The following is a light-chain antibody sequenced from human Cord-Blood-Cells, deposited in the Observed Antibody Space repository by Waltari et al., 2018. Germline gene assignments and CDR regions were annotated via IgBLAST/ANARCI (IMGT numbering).Light chain of an antibody. Sequence: QSALTQPASVSGSPGQSITISCTGTSSDVGSYNLVSWYQQHPGKAPKLMIYEVSNRPSGVSNRFSGSKSGNTASLTISGRQAEDEADYYCCSYAGSSTWVFGGGTKLTVL. CDR3: CSYAGSSTWV. CDR2: EVS. J-gene: IGLJ3*02. CDR1: SSDVGSYNL. V-gene: IGLV2-23*02.